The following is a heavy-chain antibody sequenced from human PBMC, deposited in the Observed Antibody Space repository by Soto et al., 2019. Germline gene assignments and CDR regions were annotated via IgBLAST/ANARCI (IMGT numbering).Heavy chain of an antibody. CDR3: ARESGGSGSYYNYYYYGMDV. CDR2: ISPIFGTA. Sequence: QVQLVQSGAEVKKPGSSVKVSCKASGGTFSSYAISWVRQAPGQGLEWMGGISPIFGTANYAQKFQGRVTITADKSTSTAYMELSSRRSEDTAVYYCARESGGSGSYYNYYYYGMDVWGQGTTVTVSS. CDR1: GGTFSSYA. V-gene: IGHV1-69*06. D-gene: IGHD3-10*01. J-gene: IGHJ6*02.